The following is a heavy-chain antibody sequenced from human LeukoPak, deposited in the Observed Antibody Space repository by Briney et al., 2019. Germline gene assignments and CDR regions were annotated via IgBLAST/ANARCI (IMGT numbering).Heavy chain of an antibody. Sequence: GGSLRLSCAASGFSFSSHGMHWVRQAPGKGLEWVGVTWFDGSYQHYAGSVRGRFTISRDNSKNTVYLQMNSLRAEDTAVYYCARETYSLADVWGQGTTVIVSS. D-gene: IGHD4-11*01. CDR3: ARETYSLADV. V-gene: IGHV3-33*01. CDR1: GFSFSSHG. J-gene: IGHJ6*02. CDR2: TWFDGSYQ.